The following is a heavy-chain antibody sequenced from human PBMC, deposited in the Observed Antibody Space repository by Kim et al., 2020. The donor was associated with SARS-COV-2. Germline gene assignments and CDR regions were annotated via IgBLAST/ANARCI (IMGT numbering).Heavy chain of an antibody. D-gene: IGHD3-22*01. CDR3: TSLYYYDSSGYPGPYGMDV. J-gene: IGHJ6*02. V-gene: IGHV3-73*01. CDR1: GFTFSGSA. CDR2: IRSKANSYAT. Sequence: GGSLRLSCAASGFTFSGSAMHWVRQASGKGREGVGRIRSKANSYATAYAASVKGRFTISRDDSKNTAYLQMNSLKTEDTAVYYCTSLYYYDSSGYPGPYGMDVWGQGTTVTVSS.